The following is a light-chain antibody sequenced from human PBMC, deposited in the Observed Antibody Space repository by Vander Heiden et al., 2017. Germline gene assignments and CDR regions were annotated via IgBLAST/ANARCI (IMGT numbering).Light chain of an antibody. V-gene: IGLV1-44*01. Sequence: QSVLTQPPSASGTPGPRVTISCSGRTSNVGSNTVNWYQQLPGTAPKLLIYANKQRPSGVPDRFSGSKSGTSTSLAISGLQSENEADYYCAAWDDSLKGVVFGGGTKLTVL. CDR2: ANK. CDR1: TSNVGSNT. CDR3: AAWDDSLKGVV. J-gene: IGLJ2*01.